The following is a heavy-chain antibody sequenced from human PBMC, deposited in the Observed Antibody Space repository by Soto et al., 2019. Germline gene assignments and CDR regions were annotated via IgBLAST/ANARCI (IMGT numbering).Heavy chain of an antibody. V-gene: IGHV4-30-2*01. CDR1: GGSISSGGYS. J-gene: IGHJ1*01. D-gene: IGHD2-21*02. CDR2: IYHSGST. Sequence: QLQLQESGSGLVKPSQTLSLTCAVSGGSISSGGYSWSWIRQPPGKGLEWIGYIYHSGSTYYNPSLKGRVTISVDTSKNQFSLKLSSVTAADTAVYYCARGPGCGGDCSDFQHWGQGTLVTVSS. CDR3: ARGPGCGGDCSDFQH.